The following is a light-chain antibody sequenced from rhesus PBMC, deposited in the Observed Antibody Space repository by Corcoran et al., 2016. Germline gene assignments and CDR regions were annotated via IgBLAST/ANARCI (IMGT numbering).Light chain of an antibody. V-gene: IGKV3-24*01. CDR2: AAS. CDR3: LQSNNWHS. J-gene: IGKJ2*01. CDR1: QSVSSN. Sequence: EIVMTQSPATLALSPGESATLSCRASQSVSSNLAWYHQHPGQAPRLLIYAASRRVTGIPDRFSGSGAGTEFTLTISSLEPEDVGIYSCLQSNNWHSFGQGTKVEI.